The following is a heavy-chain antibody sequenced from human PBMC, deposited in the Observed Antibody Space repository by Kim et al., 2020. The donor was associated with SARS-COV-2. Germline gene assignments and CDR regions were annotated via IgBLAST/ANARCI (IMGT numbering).Heavy chain of an antibody. Sequence: GGSLRLSCAASGFTFDDYTMHWVRQAPGKGLEWVSLISWDGGSTYYADSVKGRFTISRDNSKNSLYLQMNSLRTEDTALYYCAKGIWGLAYCGGDCLTEGFDSWGQGTLVTVSS. J-gene: IGHJ5*01. CDR2: ISWDGGST. D-gene: IGHD2-21*02. CDR3: AKGIWGLAYCGGDCLTEGFDS. CDR1: GFTFDDYT. V-gene: IGHV3-43*01.